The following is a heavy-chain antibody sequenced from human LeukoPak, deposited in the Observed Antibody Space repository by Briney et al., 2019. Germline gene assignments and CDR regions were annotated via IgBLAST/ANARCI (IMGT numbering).Heavy chain of an antibody. J-gene: IGHJ6*02. CDR3: ASPVALYGMDV. CDR2: INHSGST. D-gene: IGHD2-15*01. CDR1: GGSFSGYY. V-gene: IGHV4-34*01. Sequence: SETLSLTCAVYGGSFSGYYWSWIPQPPGKGLEWIGEINHSGSTNYNPSLKSRVTISVDTSKNQFSLKLSSMTAEDTALYYCASPVALYGMDVWGQGTTVTVSS.